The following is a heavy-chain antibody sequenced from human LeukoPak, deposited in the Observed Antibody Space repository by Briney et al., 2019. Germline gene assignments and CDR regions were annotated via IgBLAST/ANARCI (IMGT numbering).Heavy chain of an antibody. Sequence: LKPSETLSLTCAVYGGSFSGYYWSWIRQPPGKGLGWIGEINHSGSTNYNPSLKSRVTISVDTSKNQFSLKLSSVTAADTAVYYCARVFRVTIFGVVIHPYYYYGMDVWGQGTTVTVSS. CDR1: GGSFSGYY. CDR3: ARVFRVTIFGVVIHPYYYYGMDV. D-gene: IGHD3-3*01. V-gene: IGHV4-34*01. J-gene: IGHJ6*02. CDR2: INHSGST.